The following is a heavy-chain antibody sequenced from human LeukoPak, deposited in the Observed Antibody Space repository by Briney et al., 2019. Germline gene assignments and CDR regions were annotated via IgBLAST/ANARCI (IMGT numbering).Heavy chain of an antibody. CDR1: GGSFSGYY. CDR3: ARAYSPPQWSPFDY. D-gene: IGHD6-13*01. J-gene: IGHJ4*02. Sequence: SETLSLTCAVYGGSFSGYYWSWIRQPPGKGLEWIGEVNHSGSTNYNPSLKSRVTISVDTSKNQFSLKLSSVTAADTAVYYCARAYSPPQWSPFDYWGQGTLVTVSS. CDR2: VNHSGST. V-gene: IGHV4-34*01.